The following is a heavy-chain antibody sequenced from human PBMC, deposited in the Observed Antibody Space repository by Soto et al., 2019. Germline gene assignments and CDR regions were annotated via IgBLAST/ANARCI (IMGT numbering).Heavy chain of an antibody. V-gene: IGHV1-3*01. CDR1: GYTFTSYA. D-gene: IGHD2-2*01. CDR2: INAGNGNT. CDR3: TKDSHWAIISPTHDY. Sequence: ASVKVSCKASGYTFTSYAMHWVRQAPGQRLEWMGWINAGNGNTKYSQKFQGRVTITRDTSASTAYMELSSLRSEDTAIYYCTKDSHWAIISPTHDYWGQGTLVTVSS. J-gene: IGHJ4*02.